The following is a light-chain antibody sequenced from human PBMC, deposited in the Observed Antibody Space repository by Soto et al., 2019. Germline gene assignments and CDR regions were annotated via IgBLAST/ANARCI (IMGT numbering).Light chain of an antibody. V-gene: IGKV1-5*03. CDR1: QPISSW. Sequence: DIQMTQSPSPLSASVGDRVTITCRASQPISSWLAWYQQKAGRAPNLLIYKASTLESGVPSRFSGSGSGTEFPLTISRLQHDDFASYYCQQYDSFPYTFGQGTKLDIK. J-gene: IGKJ2*01. CDR3: QQYDSFPYT. CDR2: KAS.